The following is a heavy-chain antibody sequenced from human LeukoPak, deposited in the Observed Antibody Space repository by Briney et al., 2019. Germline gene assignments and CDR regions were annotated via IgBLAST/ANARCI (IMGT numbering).Heavy chain of an antibody. D-gene: IGHD3-10*01. V-gene: IGHV3-30*03. CDR2: ISYDGSSH. J-gene: IGHJ4*02. CDR1: GFTFRSYV. Sequence: GGSLRLSCVASGFTFRSYVMHWVRQGPGEGLQWVSIISYDGSSHYYADFVRGRFTISRDNSNDTMFMQMLSLRTEDTAVYYCARAPQPDYYGSGSYYSQLTDSWGQGTLVTVSS. CDR3: ARAPQPDYYGSGSYYSQLTDS.